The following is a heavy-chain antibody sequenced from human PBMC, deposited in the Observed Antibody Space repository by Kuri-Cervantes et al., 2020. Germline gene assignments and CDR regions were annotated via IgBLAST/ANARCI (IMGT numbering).Heavy chain of an antibody. CDR3: ARGTNSYWGSYRRAFDI. J-gene: IGHJ3*02. D-gene: IGHD3-16*02. CDR2: INHSGST. CDR1: GFTFSDYY. Sequence: ESLKISCAASGFTFSDYYMSWIRQPPGKGLEWIGEINHSGSTNYNPSLKSRVTISVDTSKNQFSLKLSSVTAADTAVYYCARGTNSYWGSYRRAFDIWGQGTMVTVSS. V-gene: IGHV4-34*01.